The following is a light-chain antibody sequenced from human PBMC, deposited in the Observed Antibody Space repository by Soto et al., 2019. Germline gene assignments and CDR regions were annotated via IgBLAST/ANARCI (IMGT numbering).Light chain of an antibody. Sequence: QSVLTQPPSASGSPGQSVTISCTGTKNDIGVYDFVSWYQHHPGKAPRLIIYEVVQRPSGVPDRFSGSKSGNTASLTVSGLQAADEAHYFCKSYAGSNTYVFGSGTKVTV. CDR3: KSYAGSNTYV. V-gene: IGLV2-8*01. CDR1: KNDIGVYDF. CDR2: EVV. J-gene: IGLJ1*01.